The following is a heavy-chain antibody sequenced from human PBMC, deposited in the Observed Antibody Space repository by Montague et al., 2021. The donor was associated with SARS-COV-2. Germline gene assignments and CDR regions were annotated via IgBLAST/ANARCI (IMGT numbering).Heavy chain of an antibody. CDR2: IYWNDDK. J-gene: IGHJ5*02. CDR3: AHKNSDWPIEFAT. V-gene: IGHV2-5*01. CDR1: GFSLDSRGVG. D-gene: IGHD6-19*01. Sequence: PALVKPTQTLTLTCTFSGFSLDSRGVGVGWIRQPPGKALECLALIYWNDDKRYSPSLKTRLTVTKDTSRNQVVLRMTNMDPVDTATYFCAHKNSDWPIEFATWGQGALVTVSS.